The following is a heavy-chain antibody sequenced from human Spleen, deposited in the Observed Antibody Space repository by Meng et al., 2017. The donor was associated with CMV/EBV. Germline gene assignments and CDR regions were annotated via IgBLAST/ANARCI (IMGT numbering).Heavy chain of an antibody. Sequence: CAVYGGSFSGYYWSWVRQPPGKGLEWIGEINRSGSTNYNPSLKSRVTISVDTSKNQFSLRLSSVTAADTAVYYCARVVGSYSGYDYWGQGTLVTVSS. CDR3: ARVVGSYSGYDY. CDR1: GGSFSGYY. V-gene: IGHV4-34*01. CDR2: INRSGST. J-gene: IGHJ4*02. D-gene: IGHD5-12*01.